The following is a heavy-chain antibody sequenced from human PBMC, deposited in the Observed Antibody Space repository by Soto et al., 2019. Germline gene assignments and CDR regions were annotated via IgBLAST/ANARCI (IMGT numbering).Heavy chain of an antibody. CDR2: IYYSGST. J-gene: IGHJ3*02. V-gene: IGHV4-59*08. D-gene: IGHD3-10*01. Sequence: SETLSLTCTVAGGYISSYYWSWIRQPPGKGLEWIGYIYYSGSTNYNPSLKSRVTISVDTSKNQFSLKLTSVTAADTAVYYCARHFGITMVRGVLDAFDIWGQGTMVTVSS. CDR1: GGYISSYY. CDR3: ARHFGITMVRGVLDAFDI.